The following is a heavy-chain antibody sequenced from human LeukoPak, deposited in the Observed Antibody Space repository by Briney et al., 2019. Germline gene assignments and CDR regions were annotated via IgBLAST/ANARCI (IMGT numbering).Heavy chain of an antibody. D-gene: IGHD6-19*01. CDR1: GDSISNFY. V-gene: IGHV4-4*07. J-gene: IGHJ4*01. CDR3: ARAGFGSGWHYFDY. Sequence: SETLSLTCTVSGDSISNFYWSWIREPAEKGLGWIGRVYSSGSTNYNPSLKSRVSMSVDTSKNQYSLRLISVTAADTAVYYCARAGFGSGWHYFDYWGRGILVSVSS. CDR2: VYSSGST.